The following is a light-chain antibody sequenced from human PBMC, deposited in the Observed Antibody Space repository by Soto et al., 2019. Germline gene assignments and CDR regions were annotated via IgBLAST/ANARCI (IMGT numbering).Light chain of an antibody. J-gene: IGLJ1*01. CDR2: EVS. CDR3: SSYTTTSTLEV. CDR1: NSDVGGYKF. Sequence: QSVLTQPASVSGSPGQSITISCTGTNSDVGGYKFVSWYQQHPGKAPKLMIYEVSNRPSGVSNRFSGSKSGNTASLTISGLQAEDEADYYCSSYTTTSTLEVFGNGTKVTVL. V-gene: IGLV2-14*01.